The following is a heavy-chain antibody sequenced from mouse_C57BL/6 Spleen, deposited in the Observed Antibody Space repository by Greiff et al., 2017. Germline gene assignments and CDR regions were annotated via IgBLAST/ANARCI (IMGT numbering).Heavy chain of an antibody. Sequence: VHVKQSGPVLVKPGASVKMSCKASGYTFTDYYMNWVKQSHGKSLEWIGVINPYNGGTSYNQKFKGKATLTVDKSSSTAYMELNSLTSEDSAVYYGARDYGSSKGAYWGQGTLVTVSA. J-gene: IGHJ3*01. CDR1: GYTFTDYY. CDR3: ARDYGSSKGAY. D-gene: IGHD1-1*01. CDR2: INPYNGGT. V-gene: IGHV1-19*01.